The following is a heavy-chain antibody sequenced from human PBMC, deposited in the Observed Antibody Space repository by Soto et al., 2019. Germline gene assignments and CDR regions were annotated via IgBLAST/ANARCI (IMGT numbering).Heavy chain of an antibody. Sequence: SGPTLVKPTQTLTLTCTFSGFSLSTSGVGVDWIRQPPGKALEWLALIYWDDDKRYSPSLKSRLTITKDTSKNQVVLTMTNMDPVDTATYYCAHSSWAQHSSYYFDYWGQGTLVTVSS. J-gene: IGHJ4*02. D-gene: IGHD6-6*01. CDR1: GFSLSTSGVG. V-gene: IGHV2-5*02. CDR3: AHSSWAQHSSYYFDY. CDR2: IYWDDDK.